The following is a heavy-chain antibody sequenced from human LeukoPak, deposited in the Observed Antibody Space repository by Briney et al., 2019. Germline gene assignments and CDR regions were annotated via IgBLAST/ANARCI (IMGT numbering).Heavy chain of an antibody. D-gene: IGHD2-2*01. CDR1: GYKFTNYW. J-gene: IGHJ3*02. CDR3: AGLQGYCISTTCYGAFDI. Sequence: GESLKISCKDSGYKFTNYWIFWVRQMPGKGLEWMGRIDPSDSYANYSPSFQGHVTISADESISTAYLQWSSLKASDTAMYYCAGLQGYCISTTCYGAFDIWGQGTMVTVSS. V-gene: IGHV5-10-1*01. CDR2: IDPSDSYA.